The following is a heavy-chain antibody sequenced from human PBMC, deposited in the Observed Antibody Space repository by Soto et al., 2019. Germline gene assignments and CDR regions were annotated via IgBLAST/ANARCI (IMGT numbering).Heavy chain of an antibody. D-gene: IGHD3-3*01. CDR1: GGSFSGYY. CDR2: INHSGST. V-gene: IGHV4-34*01. CDR3: ARALEVLWNSYDGFDY. J-gene: IGHJ4*02. Sequence: PSGTLALTCAVYGGSFSGYYWTWVGQRPGTGLEWIGEINHSGSTNYNPSLKSRVTISVDTSKNQFSLKLTSVTAADTAVYYCARALEVLWNSYDGFDYWGQGTLVTVSS.